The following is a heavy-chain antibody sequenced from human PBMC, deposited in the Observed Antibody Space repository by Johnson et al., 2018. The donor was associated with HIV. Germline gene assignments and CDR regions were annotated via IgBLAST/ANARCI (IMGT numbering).Heavy chain of an antibody. J-gene: IGHJ3*02. CDR2: IYSGGST. D-gene: IGHD3-22*01. V-gene: IGHV3-66*01. CDR1: GFTFDDYT. CDR3: ARDSKARFPTITMIDAFDI. Sequence: VQLVESGGGLVKPGGSLRLSCAASGFTFDDYTMHWVRQAPGKGLEWVSVIYSGGSTYYADSVKGRFTISRDNSKNTLFMQMNSLRGEDTAVYYCARDSKARFPTITMIDAFDIWGQGTMVTVSS.